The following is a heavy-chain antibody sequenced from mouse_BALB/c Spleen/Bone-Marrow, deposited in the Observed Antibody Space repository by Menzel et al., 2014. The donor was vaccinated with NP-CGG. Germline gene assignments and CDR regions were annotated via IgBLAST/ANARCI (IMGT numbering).Heavy chain of an antibody. V-gene: IGHV5-9-3*01. CDR2: ISSGGSYT. Sequence: EVQLQESGGGLVKPGGSLRLSCAASGFTFSSYAMSWVRQTPEKRLEWVATISSGGSYTYFSDSVMGRFTISRDNAKNTLYLQMSSLRSEDTAMYYCASSLYDCDAVDYWGQGTSVTVSS. J-gene: IGHJ4*01. CDR1: GFTFSSYA. D-gene: IGHD2-4*01. CDR3: ASSLYDCDAVDY.